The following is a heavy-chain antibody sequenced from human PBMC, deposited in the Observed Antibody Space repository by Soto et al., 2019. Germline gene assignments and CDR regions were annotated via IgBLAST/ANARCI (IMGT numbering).Heavy chain of an antibody. J-gene: IGHJ4*02. CDR3: ARIRLVGATNRDRYFDY. CDR2: IKNKANSYST. D-gene: IGHD1-26*01. V-gene: IGHV3-72*01. CDR1: GFTFSEHY. Sequence: EVHLVESGGGLVQPGGSLRLSCAASGFTFSEHYMDWVRQAPGKGLEWVGRIKNKANSYSTEYAASVKGRFTISRDDSENSLYIQMNSLKTEDTAVYYCARIRLVGATNRDRYFDYWGQGTLVTVSS.